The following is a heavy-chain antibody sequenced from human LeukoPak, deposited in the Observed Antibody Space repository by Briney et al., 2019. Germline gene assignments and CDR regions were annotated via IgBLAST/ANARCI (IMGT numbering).Heavy chain of an antibody. D-gene: IGHD6-19*01. J-gene: IGHJ5*02. CDR2: MNPNSGNT. V-gene: IGHV1-8*01. CDR1: GYTFTSYD. CDR3: AREEIAVAGLTTNWFGP. Sequence: ASVKVSCKASGYTFTSYDINWVRQATGQGLEWMGWMNPNSGNTGYAQKFQGRVTMTRNTSISTAYMELSSLRSEDTAVYYCAREEIAVAGLTTNWFGPWGQGTLVTVSS.